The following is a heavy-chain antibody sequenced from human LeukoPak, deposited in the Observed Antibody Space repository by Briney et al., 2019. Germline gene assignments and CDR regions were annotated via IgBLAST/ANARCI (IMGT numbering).Heavy chain of an antibody. CDR1: EFTFRNHY. J-gene: IGHJ6*02. CDR3: AKDLREWYYHPSGYYCSYVMDV. Sequence: GASLRLSCAASEFTFRNHYMSWIRQAPGQGPEWIAYIGASLSTRNYTHNFHGRVTITRDNSTNTPYLHLNSLRSEDTSVYYFAKDLREWYYHPSGYYCSYVMDVWGQGTAVVVPS. V-gene: IGHV3-11*01. D-gene: IGHD3-22*01. CDR2: IGASLSTR.